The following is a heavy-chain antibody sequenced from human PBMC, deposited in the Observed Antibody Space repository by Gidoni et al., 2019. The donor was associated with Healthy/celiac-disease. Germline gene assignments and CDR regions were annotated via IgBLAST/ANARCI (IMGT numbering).Heavy chain of an antibody. V-gene: IGHV3-21*01. CDR3: ARDMRSYYDFWSGYYYDY. Sequence: EVQLVESGGGLVKPGGSLRLSCAASGFPLRSYSLNWVRQAPGKGLELVSSISRSSSYIYYADSVKGRFTISRDNAKNSLYLQMNSLRAEDTAVYYCARDMRSYYDFWSGYYYDYWGQGTLVTVSS. CDR1: GFPLRSYS. J-gene: IGHJ4*02. CDR2: ISRSSSYI. D-gene: IGHD3-3*01.